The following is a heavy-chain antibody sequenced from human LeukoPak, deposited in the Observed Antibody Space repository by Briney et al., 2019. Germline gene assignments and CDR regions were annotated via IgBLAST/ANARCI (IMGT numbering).Heavy chain of an antibody. CDR1: GFTFSNYW. V-gene: IGHV3-74*01. CDR3: FREGGD. J-gene: IGHJ4*02. CDR2: INIDERIT. Sequence: GGSLRLSCAASGFTFSNYWMHWVRHAPGKGLVWVSYINIDERITGYADSVKGRFTISRDNAKNTLYLQMNSLRAEDTAIYYCFREGGDWGQGTLVTVSS. D-gene: IGHD3-10*01.